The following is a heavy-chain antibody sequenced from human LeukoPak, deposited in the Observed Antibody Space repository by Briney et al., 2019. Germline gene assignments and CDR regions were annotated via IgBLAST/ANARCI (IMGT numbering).Heavy chain of an antibody. Sequence: KASETLSLTCTGSGGSISSVTYYWSWIRQPPGKGLEWIGRIYTSGSTNYNPSLKSRVTISVDTSKNQFSLKLTSVTAADTAVYYCAREGSGFYYYYYMDVWGKGTTVTISS. CDR3: AREGSGFYYYYYMDV. CDR2: IYTSGST. J-gene: IGHJ6*03. D-gene: IGHD1-26*01. V-gene: IGHV4-61*02. CDR1: GGSISSVTYY.